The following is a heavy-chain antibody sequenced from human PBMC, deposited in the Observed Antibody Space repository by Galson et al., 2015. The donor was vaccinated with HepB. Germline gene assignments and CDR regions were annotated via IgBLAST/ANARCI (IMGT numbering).Heavy chain of an antibody. CDR3: ARAVRSESSSWSNNYYYGIDV. D-gene: IGHD6-13*01. CDR1: GYTFTSYG. V-gene: IGHV1-18*04. Sequence: SVKVSCKASGYTFTSYGINWVRQAPGQGLEWMGWISAYNGNTNYAQNLQGRVTMTTDTSTSTAYMELRSLRSDDTAVYYCARAVRSESSSWSNNYYYGIDVWGQGTTVTVSS. J-gene: IGHJ6*02. CDR2: ISAYNGNT.